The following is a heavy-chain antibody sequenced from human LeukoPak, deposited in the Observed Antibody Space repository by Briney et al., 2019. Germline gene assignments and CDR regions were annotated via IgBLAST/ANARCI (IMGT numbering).Heavy chain of an antibody. J-gene: IGHJ3*02. Sequence: ASVKVSYKVSGYTLTELSMHWVRQAPGKGLEWMGGFDPEDGETIYAQKFQGRVTMTEDTSTDTAYMELSSLRSEDTAVYYCATGVLVGADAFDIWGQGTMVTVSS. CDR3: ATGVLVGADAFDI. CDR2: FDPEDGET. D-gene: IGHD1-26*01. CDR1: GYTLTELS. V-gene: IGHV1-24*01.